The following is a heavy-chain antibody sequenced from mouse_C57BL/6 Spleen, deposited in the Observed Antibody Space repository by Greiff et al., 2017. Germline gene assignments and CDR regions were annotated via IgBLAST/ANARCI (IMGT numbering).Heavy chain of an antibody. V-gene: IGHV3-6*01. Sequence: EVQLVESGPGLVKPSQSLSLTCSVTGYSITSGYYWNWLRQFPGNKLEWMGYISYDGSNNYDPSLKNRISITRDTSKNQFFLKLNSVTTEDTATYYCARGSSPFAYWGQGTLVTVSA. D-gene: IGHD1-1*01. J-gene: IGHJ3*01. CDR3: ARGSSPFAY. CDR1: GYSITSGYY. CDR2: ISYDGSN.